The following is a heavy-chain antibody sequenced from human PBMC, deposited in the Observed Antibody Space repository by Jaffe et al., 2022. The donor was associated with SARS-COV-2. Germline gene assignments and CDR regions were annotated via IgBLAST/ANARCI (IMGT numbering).Heavy chain of an antibody. J-gene: IGHJ6*02. CDR1: GITVRTNY. CDR3: ARDLYEGGLDV. CDR2: IYTDGRT. V-gene: IGHV3-66*02. Sequence: EVQLVEDGGGLVQPGGSLRLSCAASGITVRTNYMTWVRQAPGKGLDWVSSIYTDGRTFSAPSVKGRFTISIDSATNTLFLQMNSLRVEDTAVYYCARDLYEGGLDVWGQGTTVTVSS. D-gene: IGHD5-12*01.